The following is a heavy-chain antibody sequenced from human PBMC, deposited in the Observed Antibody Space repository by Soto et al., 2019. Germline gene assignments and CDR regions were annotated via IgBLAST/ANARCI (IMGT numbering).Heavy chain of an antibody. CDR2: TRNKANSYTT. CDR3: ARAPGRSYGFDY. V-gene: IGHV3-72*01. Sequence: EVQLVESGGGLVQPGGSLRLSCAASGFTFSDHYMDWVRQAPGKGLEWVGRTRNKANSYTTEYAASVKGRFTISRDDSKNSLYLQMNSLKTEDTAVYYCARAPGRSYGFDYWGQGTLVTVSS. CDR1: GFTFSDHY. D-gene: IGHD1-26*01. J-gene: IGHJ4*02.